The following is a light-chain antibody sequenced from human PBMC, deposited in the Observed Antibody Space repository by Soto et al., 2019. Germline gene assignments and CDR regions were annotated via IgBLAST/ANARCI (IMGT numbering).Light chain of an antibody. V-gene: IGKV1-6*01. CDR3: LQNNNYPLT. J-gene: IGKJ4*01. Sequence: AIHMTQSPSSLSASVGDIFPVTCRASQDIRSDVGWYQQKPGQAPKVLMYAASRLHSGVPSRLRGSGSGTDFVLTISSLQIEDAETYYCLQNNNYPLTFGGGTKVDIK. CDR1: QDIRSD. CDR2: AAS.